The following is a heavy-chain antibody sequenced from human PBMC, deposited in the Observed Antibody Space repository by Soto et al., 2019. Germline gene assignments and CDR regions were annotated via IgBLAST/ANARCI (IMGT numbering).Heavy chain of an antibody. J-gene: IGHJ4*02. CDR3: ARDQGRPYNLYSDY. Sequence: AGGSLRLSCAVSGFPFDNYDMSWVRQAPGKGLEWVSGINWNGGSTSYADSVKGRFIISRDNAKNSLYLQMNSLRVEDTALYYCARDQGRPYNLYSDYWGQGTQVTVSS. D-gene: IGHD1-20*01. CDR2: INWNGGST. CDR1: GFPFDNYD. V-gene: IGHV3-20*04.